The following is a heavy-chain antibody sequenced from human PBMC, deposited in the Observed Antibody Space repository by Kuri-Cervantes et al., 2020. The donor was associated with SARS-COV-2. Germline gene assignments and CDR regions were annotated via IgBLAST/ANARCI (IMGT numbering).Heavy chain of an antibody. J-gene: IGHJ4*02. CDR3: AKDGGPGYGDYVYFDY. CDR1: GFTFSSYA. Sequence: GESLKISCAASGFTFSSYAMSWVRQAPGKGLGWVSAISGSGGSTYYADSVKGRLTISRDNSKNTLYLQVNSLRAEDTAVYYCAKDGGPGYGDYVYFDYWGQGTLVTVSS. CDR2: ISGSGGST. V-gene: IGHV3-23*01. D-gene: IGHD4-17*01.